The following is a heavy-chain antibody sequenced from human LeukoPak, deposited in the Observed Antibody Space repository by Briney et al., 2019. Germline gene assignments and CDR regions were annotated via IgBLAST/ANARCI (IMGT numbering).Heavy chain of an antibody. CDR2: ISWNSGSI. Sequence: PGRSLRLSCAASGFTFDDYAMHWVRQAPGKGLAWVSGISWNSGSIGYADSVKGRFTISRDNAKNSLYLQMNSLRAEDMALYYCAKPLSSGYYHDAFDIWGQGTMVTVSS. V-gene: IGHV3-9*03. CDR1: GFTFDDYA. J-gene: IGHJ3*02. D-gene: IGHD3-22*01. CDR3: AKPLSSGYYHDAFDI.